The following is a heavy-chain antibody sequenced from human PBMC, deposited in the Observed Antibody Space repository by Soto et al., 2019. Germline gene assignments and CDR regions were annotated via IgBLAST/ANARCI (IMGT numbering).Heavy chain of an antibody. CDR2: IFWNDDR. J-gene: IGHJ4*02. CDR3: AHRPSTAPGYFDY. V-gene: IGHV2-5*01. Sequence: QITLKKSGPTLVKPTQSLTLTCAFSGSSLSTNGVGLAWIRQPPGKALEWLALIFWNDDRRSSPSLKSRLTIVKDTSKNQVVLTMTDMDPVDTATYYCAHRPSTAPGYFDYWGQGTLVTVSS. CDR1: GSSLSTNGVG. D-gene: IGHD2-15*01.